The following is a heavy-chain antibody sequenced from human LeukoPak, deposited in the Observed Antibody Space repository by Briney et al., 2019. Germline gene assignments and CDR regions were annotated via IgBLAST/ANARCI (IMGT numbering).Heavy chain of an antibody. CDR2: ISSNGGST. D-gene: IGHD3-16*01. CDR3: ARGPVYAY. J-gene: IGHJ4*02. CDR1: GFTFSSYG. V-gene: IGHV3-64*01. Sequence: GGSLRLSCVASGFTFSSYGMHWVRQAPGKGLEYVSAISSNGGSTYYANSVKGRFTISRDNSKNTSYLQMGSLRAEDTAVYYCARGPVYAYWGQGTLVTVSS.